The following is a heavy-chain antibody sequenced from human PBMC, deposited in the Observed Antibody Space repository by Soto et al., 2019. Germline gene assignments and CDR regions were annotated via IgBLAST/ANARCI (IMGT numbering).Heavy chain of an antibody. CDR3: AREPNYFDY. J-gene: IGHJ4*02. Sequence: QVQLVQSGAEVKKPGASVKVSCKASGYTFTSYGISWVRQAPGQGLEWMGWISAHNGNKKYAQKVQGRVTMTTDTSTSTGYMELRSLRSDDTAVYYCAREPNYFDYWGQGTLVTVSS. CDR2: ISAHNGNK. CDR1: GYTFTSYG. V-gene: IGHV1-18*01.